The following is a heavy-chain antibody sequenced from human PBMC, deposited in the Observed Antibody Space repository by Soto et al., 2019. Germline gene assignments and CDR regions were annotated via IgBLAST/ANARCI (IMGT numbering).Heavy chain of an antibody. Sequence: SETLSLTCTVSGGSVTNSSYYWGWIRQSPGKGLEWIGSVYYRGRSYSKSSVKSRVTITVDTSKNRFSLSLNSVTASDTAVYFCVSQRTTVPTQAYFDYWGPGALVTVSS. CDR2: VYYRGRS. CDR1: GGSVTNSSYY. V-gene: IGHV4-39*01. CDR3: VSQRTTVPTQAYFDY. D-gene: IGHD4-17*01. J-gene: IGHJ4*02.